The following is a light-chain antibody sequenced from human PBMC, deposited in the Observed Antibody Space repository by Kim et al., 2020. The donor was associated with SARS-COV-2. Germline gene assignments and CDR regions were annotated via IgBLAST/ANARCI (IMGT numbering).Light chain of an antibody. CDR3: QAWDSSYVV. V-gene: IGLV3-1*01. Sequence: VSQGQKASTRCSGDKLGGKYACWYQQKQGQSPVLVIYQDSKRPSGIPERFSGSNSGNTATLTISGTQAMDEADYYCQAWDSSYVVFGGGTQLTVL. CDR2: QDS. J-gene: IGLJ2*01. CDR1: KLGGKY.